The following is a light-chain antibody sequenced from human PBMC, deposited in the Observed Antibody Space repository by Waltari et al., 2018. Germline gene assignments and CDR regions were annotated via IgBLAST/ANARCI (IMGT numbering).Light chain of an antibody. J-gene: IGLJ1*01. CDR1: ISDVGNYNS. V-gene: IGLV2-11*01. CDR2: SVS. Sequence: QSALTQPRSVSGSPGQSVTISCTGTISDVGNYNSVSWYQQHPGKAPKLMISSVSQRPSGVPDRFSGSKSGNTASLTISGLQAEDEADYYCCSYAGTDTYVFGTGTKVTVL. CDR3: CSYAGTDTYV.